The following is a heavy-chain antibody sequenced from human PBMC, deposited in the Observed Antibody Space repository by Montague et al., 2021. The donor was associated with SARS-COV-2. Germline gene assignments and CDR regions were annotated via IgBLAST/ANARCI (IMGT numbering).Heavy chain of an antibody. CDR3: ARMTLLRYFDWLSHGGYFDY. CDR1: GDSIRSSGYY. Sequence: SETLSLTCSVSGDSIRSSGYYWGWIRQPPGKGLEWIGTVYYSGSTNYNPSLKSRVTMPVDTSKNQFSLKLSSVTAADTAVYYCARMTLLRYFDWLSHGGYFDYWGQGTLVTVSS. J-gene: IGHJ4*02. CDR2: VYYSGST. V-gene: IGHV4-39*01. D-gene: IGHD3-9*01.